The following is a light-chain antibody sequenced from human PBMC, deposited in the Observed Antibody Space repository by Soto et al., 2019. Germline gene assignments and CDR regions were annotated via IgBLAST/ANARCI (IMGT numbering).Light chain of an antibody. J-gene: IGLJ1*01. CDR3: SSFTRSSTYV. CDR1: SSDVGAYNF. V-gene: IGLV2-14*01. Sequence: QSVLTQPASVSGSPGQSITISCTGTSSDVGAYNFVSWYQQYPGKAPKVMIYEVNNRPSGVSNRFSGSKSGNTASLNISGLQAEDEADYYCSSFTRSSTYVFGSGTKLTVL. CDR2: EVN.